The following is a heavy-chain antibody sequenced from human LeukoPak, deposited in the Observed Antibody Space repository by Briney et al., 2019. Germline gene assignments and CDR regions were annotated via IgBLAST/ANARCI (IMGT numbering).Heavy chain of an antibody. CDR2: ISYDGGNT. J-gene: IGHJ4*02. CDR1: GFTFSSNA. CDR3: AKGGTGIHFDY. V-gene: IGHV3-30-3*01. D-gene: IGHD1-1*01. Sequence: GGSLRLSCAASGFTFSSNAIHWVRQAPGKGLEWVAEISYDGGNTYYADSVKGRFTISRDNSKNTLYLQMNSLRAEDTAVYYCAKGGTGIHFDYWGQGTLVTVSS.